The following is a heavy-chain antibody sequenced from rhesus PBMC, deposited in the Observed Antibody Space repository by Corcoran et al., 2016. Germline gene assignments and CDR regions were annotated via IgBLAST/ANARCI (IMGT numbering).Heavy chain of an antibody. D-gene: IGHD6-19*01. J-gene: IGHJ4*01. CDR1: VGSISSSTW. Sequence: QVQLQESGPAVVKPSETLSLTCAVSVGSISSSTWCIWILQSPGKGLEWIGGIYGSGGSTEYNPSLKSRVTISKDTSKNQFSLKLSSVTAADTAVYYCAQGAATRADYWGQGVLVTVSS. V-gene: IGHV4-93*01. CDR2: IYGSGGST. CDR3: AQGAATRADY.